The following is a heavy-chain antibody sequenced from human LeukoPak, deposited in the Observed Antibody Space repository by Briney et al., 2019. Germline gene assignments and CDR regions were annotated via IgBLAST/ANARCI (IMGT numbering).Heavy chain of an antibody. J-gene: IGHJ4*02. CDR1: GGSISSSNW. D-gene: IGHD6-13*01. CDR2: IYHSGST. CDR3: AGLTYSSSWYFDY. Sequence: PSGTLSLTCAVSGGSISSSNWWSWVRQPPGKGLEWIGEIYHSGSTNYNPSLKSRVTISVDKSKNQFSLKLSSVTAADTAVYYCAGLTYSSSWYFDYWGQGTLVTVSS. V-gene: IGHV4-4*02.